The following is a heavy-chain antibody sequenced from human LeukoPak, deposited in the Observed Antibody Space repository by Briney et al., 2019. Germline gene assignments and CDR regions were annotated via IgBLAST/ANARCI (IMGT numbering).Heavy chain of an antibody. CDR3: ARTRVVAATLYYFDY. V-gene: IGHV4-4*07. J-gene: IGHJ4*02. Sequence: SETLSLTRTVSGGSISSYYWSWIRQPAGKGLEWIGRIYTSGSTNYNPSLKSRVTMSVDTSKNQFSLKLSSVTAADTAVYYCARTRVVAATLYYFDYWGQGTLVTVSS. D-gene: IGHD2-15*01. CDR2: IYTSGST. CDR1: GGSISSYY.